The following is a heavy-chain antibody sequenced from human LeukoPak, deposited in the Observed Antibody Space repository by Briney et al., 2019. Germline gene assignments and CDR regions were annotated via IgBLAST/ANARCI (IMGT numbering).Heavy chain of an antibody. D-gene: IGHD3-9*01. CDR1: GYTFTSYY. CDR3: ARGGFNYDILTGHKD. V-gene: IGHV1-69*13. J-gene: IGHJ4*02. Sequence: GASVKVSCKASGYTFTSYYIHWVRQAPGQGLEWMGGIIPIFGTANYAQKFQGRVTITADESTSTAYMELSSLRSEDTAVYYCARGGFNYDILTGHKDWGQGTLVTVSS. CDR2: IIPIFGTA.